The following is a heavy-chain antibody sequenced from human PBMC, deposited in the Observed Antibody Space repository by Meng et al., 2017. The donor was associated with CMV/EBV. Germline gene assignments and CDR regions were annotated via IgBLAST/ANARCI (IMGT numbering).Heavy chain of an antibody. CDR1: GFTFSSYA. V-gene: IGHV3-30-3*01. CDR3: ARDLLKGGIAARPAGMGY. D-gene: IGHD6-6*01. J-gene: IGHJ4*02. Sequence: GGSLRLSCAASGFTFSSYAMHWVRQAPGKGLEWVAVISYDGSNKYYADSVKGRFTISRENSKNTLYLQMNSLRAEDTAVYYCARDLLKGGIAARPAGMGYWGQGTLVTVSS. CDR2: ISYDGSNK.